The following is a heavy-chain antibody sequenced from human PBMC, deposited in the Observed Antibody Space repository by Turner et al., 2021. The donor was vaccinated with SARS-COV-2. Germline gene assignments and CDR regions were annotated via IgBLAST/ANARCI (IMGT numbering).Heavy chain of an antibody. CDR1: GFTFSSYA. CDR3: ARGFSGNYYYFDY. J-gene: IGHJ4*02. CDR2: ISYDGSNK. D-gene: IGHD1-26*01. V-gene: IGHV3-30-3*01. Sequence: QVQLLVSGGGVVQPGRSLRLSCAASGFTFSSYAMHLVRQAPGKGLEWVAVISYDGSNKYYADSVKGRFTISRDNSKNTLYLQMNSLRAEDTAVYYCARGFSGNYYYFDYWGQGTLVTVS.